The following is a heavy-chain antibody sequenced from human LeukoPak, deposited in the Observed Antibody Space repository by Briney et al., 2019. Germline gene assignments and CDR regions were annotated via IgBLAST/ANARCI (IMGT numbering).Heavy chain of an antibody. V-gene: IGHV3-33*08. Sequence: PGGSLRLSCAASGFTFRSYGMHWVRQAPGKGLEWVAVIWYDGSNKYYADSVKGRFTISRDNSKNTQYLQMNSLRAEDTAVYYCARDPSYHDFWSGYFANYYYGMDVWGQGTTVTVSS. CDR3: ARDPSYHDFWSGYFANYYYGMDV. CDR2: IWYDGSNK. J-gene: IGHJ6*02. CDR1: GFTFRSYG. D-gene: IGHD3-3*01.